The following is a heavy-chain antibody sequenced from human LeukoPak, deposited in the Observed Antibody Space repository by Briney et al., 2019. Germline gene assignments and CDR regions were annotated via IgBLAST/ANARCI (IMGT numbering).Heavy chain of an antibody. J-gene: IGHJ4*02. D-gene: IGHD6-13*01. CDR2: INPNSGGT. Sequence: ASVKVSCKASGYTFTGYYMHWVRQAPGQGLEWMGWINPNSGGTNYAQKFQGRVTMTRDTSISTAYMELSRLRSDDTAVYYCARRMSSWYGPQLDYWGQGTLVTVSS. CDR3: ARRMSSWYGPQLDY. CDR1: GYTFTGYY. V-gene: IGHV1-2*02.